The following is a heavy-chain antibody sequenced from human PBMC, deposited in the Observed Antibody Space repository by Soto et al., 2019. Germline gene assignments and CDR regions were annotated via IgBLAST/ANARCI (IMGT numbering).Heavy chain of an antibody. CDR3: ARERKGYYDSSGYHDY. D-gene: IGHD3-22*01. J-gene: IGHJ4*02. CDR1: GGSIRSGGFS. CDR2: IYLGGST. Sequence: QVQLQESGSGLVKPSQTLSLTCAVSGGSIRSGGFSWSWIRQPPGKGLEWIGYIYLGGSTYYNPSLKCRVAISADRAKNHFSLKLYSVTAADTAVYYCARERKGYYDSSGYHDYWGQGTLVTVSS. V-gene: IGHV4-30-2*01.